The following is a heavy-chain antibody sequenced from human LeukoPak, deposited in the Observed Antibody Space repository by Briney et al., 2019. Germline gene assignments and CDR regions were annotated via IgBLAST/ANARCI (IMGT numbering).Heavy chain of an antibody. CDR1: GFTFSSYA. V-gene: IGHV3-23*01. CDR3: AKVPGGRSYFDY. J-gene: IGHJ4*02. D-gene: IGHD3-10*01. Sequence: GGSLRLSCAASGFTFSSYAMSWVRHAPGKGLEWVSAISGSGGSSYYADSVKGRFTISRDNSKNTLYLQMNSLRAEDTAVYYCAKVPGGRSYFDYWGQGTLVAVSS. CDR2: ISGSGGSS.